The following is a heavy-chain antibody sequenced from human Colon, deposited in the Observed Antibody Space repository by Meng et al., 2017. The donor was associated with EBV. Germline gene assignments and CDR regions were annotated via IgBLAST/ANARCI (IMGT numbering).Heavy chain of an antibody. J-gene: IGHJ5*02. CDR3: ARTNYGDYNWFDP. CDR1: GGSISSGGFY. D-gene: IGHD4-17*01. Sequence: QVQLQESGPGLVKPSXXXXXXVTVSGGSISSGGFYWSWIRQHPGKGLEWIGYIYYSGSTYYNPSLRSRVAISIDTSKNQFSLKLTSVTAADTAVYFCARTNYGDYNWFDPWGQGTLVTVSS. CDR2: IYYSGST. V-gene: IGHV4-31*03.